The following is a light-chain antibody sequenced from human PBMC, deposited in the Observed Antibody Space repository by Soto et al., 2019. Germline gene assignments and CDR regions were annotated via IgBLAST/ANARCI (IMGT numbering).Light chain of an antibody. Sequence: EIVLTQSPATLSLSPGERATLSCRASQCVSRYLAWYQQKPGQAPRLLIYDASNRASGIPARFSGSGSGTDFTLTISSLEPEDFAVYYCQQRSNCPLTFGGGTKLEIK. CDR3: QQRSNCPLT. V-gene: IGKV3-11*01. CDR1: QCVSRY. J-gene: IGKJ4*01. CDR2: DAS.